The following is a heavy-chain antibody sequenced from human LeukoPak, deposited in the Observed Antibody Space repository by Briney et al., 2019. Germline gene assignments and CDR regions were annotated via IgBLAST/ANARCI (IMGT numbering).Heavy chain of an antibody. Sequence: QTGGSLRLSCAASGFTFSGYDMHWVRQPTGRGLEWVSSIGISGGTYYRDSVKGRFTVSREDAKNSFYLQMNSLRAGDTAVYYCARGKYGYTSGWQIPDDWGQGTLVTVSS. CDR1: GFTFSGYD. D-gene: IGHD6-19*01. CDR2: IGISGGT. J-gene: IGHJ4*02. CDR3: ARGKYGYTSGWQIPDD. V-gene: IGHV3-13*01.